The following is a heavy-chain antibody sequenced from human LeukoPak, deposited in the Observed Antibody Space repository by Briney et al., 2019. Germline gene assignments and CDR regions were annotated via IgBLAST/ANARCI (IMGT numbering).Heavy chain of an antibody. D-gene: IGHD1-26*01. CDR3: ARGGTAFDI. CDR1: GGSISSGHSS. J-gene: IGHJ3*02. V-gene: IGHV4-30-2*01. Sequence: PSETLSLTCAVSGGSISSGHSSWNWFRQPPGKGLEWIGYIYHSGSTYYNPSLKSRVAISVDRSKNQFSLKLRSATAADTALYYCARGGTAFDIWGQGTMVTVSS. CDR2: IYHSGST.